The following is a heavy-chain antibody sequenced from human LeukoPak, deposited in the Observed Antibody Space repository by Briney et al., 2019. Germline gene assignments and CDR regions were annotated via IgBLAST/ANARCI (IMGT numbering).Heavy chain of an antibody. CDR3: ARVEDIAAASDY. CDR1: GYTFTGYY. Sequence: GASVKVSCKASGYTFTGYYMHWVRQAPGQGLEWMGWINPNSGGTNYAQKFQGRVTMTRDTSIGTAYMELSRLRSDDTAVYYCARVEDIAAASDYWGQGTLVAVSS. J-gene: IGHJ4*02. D-gene: IGHD6-13*01. V-gene: IGHV1-2*02. CDR2: INPNSGGT.